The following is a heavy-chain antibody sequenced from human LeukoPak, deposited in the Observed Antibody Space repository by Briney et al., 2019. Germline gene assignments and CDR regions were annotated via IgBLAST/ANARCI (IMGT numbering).Heavy chain of an antibody. V-gene: IGHV3-23*01. CDR2: ICGSGGST. CDR3: AKESPHFDY. Sequence: GGSLRLSCAASGFTFSSYAMSWVRQAPGNGLEWVAAICGSGGSTYYADSVKGPLTISRDNSKNTLYLQMNSLRTEDTAVYYCAKESPHFDYWGQGTLVTVSS. J-gene: IGHJ4*02. CDR1: GFTFSSYA.